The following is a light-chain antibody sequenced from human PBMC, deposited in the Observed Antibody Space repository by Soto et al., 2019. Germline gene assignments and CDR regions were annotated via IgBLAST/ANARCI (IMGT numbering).Light chain of an antibody. V-gene: IGLV6-57*04. CDR2: DDN. J-gene: IGLJ2*01. CDR1: SGNIATNY. CDR3: QSYDVDNVV. Sequence: NFMLTQPRSVSESPGKTVTISCTPTSGNIATNYVQWHQQRPGSAPRSVIYDDNQRPSGVPDRFSGSVDRSSNSASLTISGLKTEDEADYYCQSYDVDNVVFGGGTKLTV.